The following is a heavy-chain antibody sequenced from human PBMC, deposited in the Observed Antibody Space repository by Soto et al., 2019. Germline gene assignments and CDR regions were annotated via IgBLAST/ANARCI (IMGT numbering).Heavy chain of an antibody. D-gene: IGHD3-10*01. J-gene: IGHJ4*02. CDR1: GFTFSSYW. V-gene: IGHV3-64*01. Sequence: EVQLVESGGGLVQPGGSLRLSRAASGFTFSSYWMHWVRQAPGKGLEYVSGISTHGGSTYYANSVKGRFTISRDNSKNTLYLQMDSLRAEDMAVYYCARQYGSGTYLYFDFWGQGTLVTVSS. CDR3: ARQYGSGTYLYFDF. CDR2: ISTHGGST.